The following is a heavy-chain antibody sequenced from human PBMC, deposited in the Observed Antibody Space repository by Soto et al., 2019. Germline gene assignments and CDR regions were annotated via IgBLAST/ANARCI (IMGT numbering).Heavy chain of an antibody. Sequence: SGTLSLTCTVSGGSISSYYWSWIRQPPGKGLEWIGYIYYSGSTNYNPSLKSRVTISVDTSKNQFSLKLSSVTAADTAVYYCATREAATDWSYYYYYMDVWGKGTTVTVSS. CDR2: IYYSGST. CDR3: ATREAATDWSYYYYYMDV. D-gene: IGHD2-15*01. J-gene: IGHJ6*03. V-gene: IGHV4-59*08. CDR1: GGSISSYY.